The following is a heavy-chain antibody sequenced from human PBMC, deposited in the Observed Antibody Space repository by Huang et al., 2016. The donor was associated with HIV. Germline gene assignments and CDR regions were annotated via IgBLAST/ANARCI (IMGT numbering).Heavy chain of an antibody. J-gene: IGHJ3*02. CDR1: GYTFTGYY. CDR3: AKARREAAWELQSGGAFEI. Sequence: QVQLVQSGAEVKKPGASVKVSCKASGYTFTGYYIHWVRQAPGQGLEWMGRINPNSGGTNYAKKFQGRVTMTRDMSISTAYMELRRLRSDDTVVYYCAKARREAAWELQSGGAFEIWGQGTMVTVS. CDR2: INPNSGGT. V-gene: IGHV1-2*05. D-gene: IGHD1-26*01.